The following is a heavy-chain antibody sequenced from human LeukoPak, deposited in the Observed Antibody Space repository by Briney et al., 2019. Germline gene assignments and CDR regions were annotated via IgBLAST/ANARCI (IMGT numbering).Heavy chain of an antibody. CDR1: GYTFTSYD. Sequence: ASVKVSCKASGYTFTSYDINWVRQAPGQGLEWMGRINPNSGGTNYAQKFQGRVTMTRDTSISTAYMELSRLRSDDTAVYYCARDPRWLQGYFQHWGQGTLVTVSS. CDR2: INPNSGGT. V-gene: IGHV1-2*06. CDR3: ARDPRWLQGYFQH. D-gene: IGHD5-24*01. J-gene: IGHJ1*01.